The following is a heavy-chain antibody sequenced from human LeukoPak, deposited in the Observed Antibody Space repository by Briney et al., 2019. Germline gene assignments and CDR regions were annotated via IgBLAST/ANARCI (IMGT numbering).Heavy chain of an antibody. CDR2: IRYDGSNK. J-gene: IGHJ3*02. CDR1: EFTFSSYG. D-gene: IGHD6-13*01. V-gene: IGHV3-30*02. Sequence: GGSLRLSCAASEFTFSSYGMHWVRQAPGKGLEWVAFIRYDGSNKYYADSVKGRFTISRDNSKNTLYLQMNSLRAEDTAVYYCAKDLEPYSSSWPDAFDTWGRGTMVTVSS. CDR3: AKDLEPYSSSWPDAFDT.